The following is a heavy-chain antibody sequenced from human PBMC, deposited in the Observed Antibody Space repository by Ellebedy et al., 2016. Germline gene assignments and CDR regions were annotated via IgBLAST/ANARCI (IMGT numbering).Heavy chain of an antibody. CDR3: ARDPDCGSTSCYYKY. V-gene: IGHV3-9*01. CDR1: GFTFDEYA. Sequence: SLKISCAASGFTFDEYAMHWVRQAPGKGLEWVSGISWNSGNIGYADSVRGRFTISRDNAKNSLYLEMNSLRAEDTAVYYCARDPDCGSTSCYYKYWGQGTLVTVSS. CDR2: ISWNSGNI. J-gene: IGHJ4*02. D-gene: IGHD2-2*01.